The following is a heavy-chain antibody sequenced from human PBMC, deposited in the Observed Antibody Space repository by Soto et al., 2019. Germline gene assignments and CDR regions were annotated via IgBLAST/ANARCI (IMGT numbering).Heavy chain of an antibody. CDR3: ARGGVAHFDY. J-gene: IGHJ4*02. Sequence: QVQLQESGPGLMKPSETLSLTCTVSDGSISPYYWSWIRQPPGGGLEWIGFVYYTGSTNYNPSLKSRVTISVDTSKNQFSLKLISVTAADTAVYFCARGGVAHFDYWGQGSLVTVSS. D-gene: IGHD2-15*01. V-gene: IGHV4-59*01. CDR2: VYYTGST. CDR1: DGSISPYY.